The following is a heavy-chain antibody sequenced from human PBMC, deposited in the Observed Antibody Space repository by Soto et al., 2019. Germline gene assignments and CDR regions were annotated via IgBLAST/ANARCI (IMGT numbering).Heavy chain of an antibody. Sequence: SETLSLTCSVSGSSVSSSSYYWGWIRQPPGKGLEWIGIISYSGSTHYKPSLKSRLTISVDTSKNQFSLKLRSVTAADTAVYYCARQLAYCGGDCYLGDFDYWGQGSLVIVSS. J-gene: IGHJ4*02. V-gene: IGHV4-39*01. CDR2: ISYSGST. D-gene: IGHD2-21*02. CDR3: ARQLAYCGGDCYLGDFDY. CDR1: GSSVSSSSYY.